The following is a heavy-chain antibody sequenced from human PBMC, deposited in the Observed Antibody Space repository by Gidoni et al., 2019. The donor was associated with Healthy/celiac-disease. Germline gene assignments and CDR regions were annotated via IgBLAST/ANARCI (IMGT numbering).Heavy chain of an antibody. V-gene: IGHV3-30*18. CDR1: GFTFSSYG. Sequence: QVQLVESGGGVVQPGRSLRLSCAASGFTFSSYGMHWVRQAPGKGLEWVAVISYDGSNKYYADSVKGRFTISRDNSKNTLYLQMNSLRAEDTAVYYCAKGLGAVGATIFIWGQGTLVTVSS. D-gene: IGHD1-26*01. CDR2: ISYDGSNK. CDR3: AKGLGAVGATIFI. J-gene: IGHJ4*02.